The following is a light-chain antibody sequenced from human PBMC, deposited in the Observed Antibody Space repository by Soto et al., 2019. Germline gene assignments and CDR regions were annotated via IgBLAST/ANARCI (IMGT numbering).Light chain of an antibody. V-gene: IGLV1-44*01. CDR3: AVWDDSLSGMV. CDR1: SSNIETNT. CDR2: NNN. Sequence: QSALTQPPSASGTPGQRVTISCSGSSSNIETNTVDWYQHLPGTAPKVLIFNNNQRPSGVPERFSGAKSGTSASLAISGLQSEDEADYYCAVWDDSLSGMVFGGGTKLTVL. J-gene: IGLJ2*01.